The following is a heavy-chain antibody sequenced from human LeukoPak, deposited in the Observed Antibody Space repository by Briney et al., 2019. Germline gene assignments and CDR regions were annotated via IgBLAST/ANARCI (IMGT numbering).Heavy chain of an antibody. CDR2: ISGSDDTT. D-gene: IGHD6-13*01. CDR3: ARRAYSSTPDNAFDI. CDR1: GFTFSSYA. V-gene: IGHV3-23*01. Sequence: GGSLRLSCAASGFTFSSYAMSWVRQAPGKGLEWVSAISGSDDTTYSADSVKGRFTISRDNSKNTLYLQMNSLKAEDTAVYYCARRAYSSTPDNAFDIWGRGTMVTVSS. J-gene: IGHJ3*02.